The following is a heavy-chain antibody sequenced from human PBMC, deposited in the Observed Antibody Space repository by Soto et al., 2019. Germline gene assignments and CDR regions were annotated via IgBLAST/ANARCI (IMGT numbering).Heavy chain of an antibody. CDR2: IIPVFGTT. V-gene: IGHV1-69*01. Sequence: QEQLVQSGPEVKRPGSSVKISCKDSGGLFSSFAISWVRQAPGQGLEWLGGIIPVFGTTNYAEKFQDRVTSTADESTNTAYMGLSSLRSGDTAMYYCARGGGPYVWFNEFWGQGTLVTVSS. D-gene: IGHD3-16*01. CDR1: GGLFSSFA. CDR3: ARGGGPYVWFNEF. J-gene: IGHJ4*02.